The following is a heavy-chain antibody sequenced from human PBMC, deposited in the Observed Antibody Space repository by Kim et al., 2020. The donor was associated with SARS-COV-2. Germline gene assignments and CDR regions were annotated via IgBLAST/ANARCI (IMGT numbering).Heavy chain of an antibody. J-gene: IGHJ6*02. CDR1: GYTFTGYY. Sequence: ASVKVSCKASGYTFTGYYMHWVRQAPGQGLEWMGWINPNSGGTNYAQKFQGRVTMTRDTSISTAYMELSRLRSDDTTVYYCARDLNSRQQLAPDYYYGMDVWGQGTTVTVSS. CDR2: INPNSGGT. CDR3: ARDLNSRQQLAPDYYYGMDV. D-gene: IGHD6-13*01. V-gene: IGHV1-2*02.